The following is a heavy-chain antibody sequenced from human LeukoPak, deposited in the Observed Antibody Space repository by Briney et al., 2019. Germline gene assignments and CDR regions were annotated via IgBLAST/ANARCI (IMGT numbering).Heavy chain of an antibody. V-gene: IGHV3-48*04. Sequence: GGSLRLSCAASGFTFSSYSMNWVRQAPGKGLEWVSYISSSSSTIYYADSVKGRFTISRDNAKNSLYPQMNSLRAEDTAVYYCARAARSYEDYVSSGYWGGGTLDSVSS. D-gene: IGHD4-17*01. CDR1: GFTFSSYS. CDR3: ARAARSYEDYVSSGY. J-gene: IGHJ4*02. CDR2: ISSSSSTI.